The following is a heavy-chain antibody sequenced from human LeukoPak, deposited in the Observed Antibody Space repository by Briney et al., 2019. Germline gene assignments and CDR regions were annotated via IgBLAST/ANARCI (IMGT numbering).Heavy chain of an antibody. CDR2: ISSSSSTI. J-gene: IGHJ6*03. V-gene: IGHV3-48*01. CDR1: GFTFSTHS. D-gene: IGHD1-26*01. Sequence: GGSLRLSCAASGFTFSTHSMNWVRQAPGKGLEWVSYISSSSSTIYYADSVKGRFTISRDNAKNSLYLQMNSLRAEDTAVYYCARAHKIRAWEVYMDVWGKETTVTVSS. CDR3: ARAHKIRAWEVYMDV.